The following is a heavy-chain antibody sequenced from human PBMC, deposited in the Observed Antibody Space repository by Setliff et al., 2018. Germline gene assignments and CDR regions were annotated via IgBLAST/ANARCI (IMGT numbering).Heavy chain of an antibody. CDR1: GYSISSGYY. Sequence: PSETLSLTCAVSGYSISSGYYWGWIRQPPGKGLEWIGSIYHSGSTYYNPSLKSRVTISVDTSKNQFSLKLSSVTAADTAVYYCAREKGDPNYNFWSGYYLYYYYGMDVWGQGTTVTVSS. CDR2: IYHSGST. J-gene: IGHJ6*02. D-gene: IGHD3-3*01. CDR3: AREKGDPNYNFWSGYYLYYYYGMDV. V-gene: IGHV4-38-2*02.